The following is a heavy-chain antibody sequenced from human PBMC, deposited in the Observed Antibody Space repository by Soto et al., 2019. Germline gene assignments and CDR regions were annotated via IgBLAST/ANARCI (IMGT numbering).Heavy chain of an antibody. V-gene: IGHV3-23*01. D-gene: IGHD6-25*01. CDR2: ISGGGRNT. CDR1: GFNFSRNG. Sequence: RGALRLSWATSGFNFSRNGMSWVRPAPGKGPDWVSGISGGGRNTYYEDSVKGRFTISRDNSKNTLFLQMNSLRAEDTAVYYCAKNGLSSAPSAIDSWGQGTLVTVSS. J-gene: IGHJ4*02. CDR3: AKNGLSSAPSAIDS.